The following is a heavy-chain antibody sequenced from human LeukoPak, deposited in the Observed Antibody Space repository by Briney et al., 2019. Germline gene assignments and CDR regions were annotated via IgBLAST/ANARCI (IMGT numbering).Heavy chain of an antibody. CDR1: GFTVSSNY. CDR3: ARDVGGSGWSSDYFDY. CDR2: IYSGGST. V-gene: IGHV3-53*01. D-gene: IGHD6-19*01. J-gene: IGHJ4*02. Sequence: GGSLRLSCAASGFTVSSNYMSWVRQAPGKGLEWVSVIYSGGSTYYADSVKGRFTISRDNSKNTLYLQMNSLRAEDTAVYYCARDVGGSGWSSDYFDYWGQGTLVTVSS.